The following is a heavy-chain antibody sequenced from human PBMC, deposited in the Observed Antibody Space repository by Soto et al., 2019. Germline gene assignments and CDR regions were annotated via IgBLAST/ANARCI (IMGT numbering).Heavy chain of an antibody. D-gene: IGHD3-9*01. Sequence: PSETLSLTCTVFGGSISGYYWSRILQPPGKGLEWIGYMYNTGSTVYNPSFKSRVTISVGTSKNQFSLKLSSVTAADTAVYYCARGDVLRYFAVGYYYYYGMDVWGQGTTVTVSS. CDR3: ARGDVLRYFAVGYYYYYGMDV. J-gene: IGHJ6*02. V-gene: IGHV4-59*12. CDR1: GGSISGYY. CDR2: MYNTGST.